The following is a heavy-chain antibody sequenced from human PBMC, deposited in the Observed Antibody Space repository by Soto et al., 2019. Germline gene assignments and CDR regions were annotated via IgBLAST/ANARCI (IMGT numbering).Heavy chain of an antibody. CDR3: ARASEDCRGGSCYYGY. V-gene: IGHV1-69*06. CDR1: GGTFSSYA. J-gene: IGHJ4*02. Sequence: SVKVCWKASGGTFSSYAMSWVRQAPGQGLEWMGGIIPIFGTANYAQKFPGRVTITADKSTSTAYMELSSLRSEDTAVYYCARASEDCRGGSCYYGYWGQGTLVTVSS. CDR2: IIPIFGTA. D-gene: IGHD2-15*01.